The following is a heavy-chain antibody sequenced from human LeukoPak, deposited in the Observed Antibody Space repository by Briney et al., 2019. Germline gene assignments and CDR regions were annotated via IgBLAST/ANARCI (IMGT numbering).Heavy chain of an antibody. CDR3: ARTYDFGRGPPGDAFDN. D-gene: IGHD3-3*01. CDR2: IDARSGIT. J-gene: IGHJ3*02. V-gene: IGHV3-48*01. CDR1: GFTFTIFG. Sequence: PGGSLRLSCAASGFTFTIFGLNWVRQAPGKGPEWVSYIDARSGITYYAGFVQGRFTISRDDARESVFLQMDGLRVDDTAVYYCARTYDFGRGPPGDAFDNWGPGTWVIVSA.